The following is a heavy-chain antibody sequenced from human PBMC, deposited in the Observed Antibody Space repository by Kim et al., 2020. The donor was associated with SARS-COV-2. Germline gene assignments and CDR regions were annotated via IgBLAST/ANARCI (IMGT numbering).Heavy chain of an antibody. Sequence: VKRRFTISRHNSKNTLYPQMNSLRAEDTAVYYCARGLFMYTTAYADAFDIWGQGTMVTVSS. CDR3: ARGLFMYTTAYADAFDI. V-gene: IGHV3-53*04. D-gene: IGHD2-8*01. J-gene: IGHJ3*02.